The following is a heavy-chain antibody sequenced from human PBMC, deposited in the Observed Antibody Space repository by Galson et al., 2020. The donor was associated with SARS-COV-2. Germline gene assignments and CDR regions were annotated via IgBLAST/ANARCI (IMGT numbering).Heavy chain of an antibody. D-gene: IGHD2-21*02. CDR2: FDPEDGET. V-gene: IGHV1-24*01. CDR3: ATGGGNSGVFDY. J-gene: IGHJ4*02. Sequence: ASVKVSCKVSGYTLTELSMHWVRQAPGKGLEWMGGFDPEDGETIYAQKFQGRVTMTEDTSTDTAYMELSSLRSEDTAVYYCATGGGNSGVFDYWGQGTLVTVSS. CDR1: GYTLTELS.